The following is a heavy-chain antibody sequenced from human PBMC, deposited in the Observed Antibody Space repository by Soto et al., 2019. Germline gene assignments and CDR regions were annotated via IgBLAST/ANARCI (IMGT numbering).Heavy chain of an antibody. CDR3: ARVGGPLLWMGGFDP. CDR1: GLTFTSYS. V-gene: IGHV1-18*01. J-gene: IGHJ5*02. Sequence: ASVKVSCKASGLTFTSYSISWVPQAPGQGLEWMGWISAYNGNTNNAQKLQGRVTMTTDTSTSRAYMELRSLRSDDTAVYYCARVGGPLLWMGGFDPWGQGTLVTVSS. CDR2: ISAYNGNT. D-gene: IGHD3-10*01.